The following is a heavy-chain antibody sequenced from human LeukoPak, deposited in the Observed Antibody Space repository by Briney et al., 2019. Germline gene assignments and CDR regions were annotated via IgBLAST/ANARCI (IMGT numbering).Heavy chain of an antibody. CDR3: ARHKGFSSAWYADY. Sequence: GESLKISCKGSGYSFTNYWIGWVRHMPGKGLEWMGITYPADSDTRYSQSFQGQVTISADKSISTAYLQWSSLEASDTAIYYCARHKGFSSAWYADYWGQGTLVTVAS. CDR1: GYSFTNYW. CDR2: TYPADSDT. J-gene: IGHJ4*02. V-gene: IGHV5-51*01. D-gene: IGHD6-19*01.